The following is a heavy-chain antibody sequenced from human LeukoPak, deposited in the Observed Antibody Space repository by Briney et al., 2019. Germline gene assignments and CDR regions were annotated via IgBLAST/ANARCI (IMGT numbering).Heavy chain of an antibody. D-gene: IGHD3-9*01. J-gene: IGHJ4*02. CDR1: GGSISSSSYY. CDR2: IYYSGST. CDR3: AGTYFDWFKFDY. Sequence: SETLSLTCTVSGGSISSSSYYWGWIRQPPGKGLEWIGSIYYSGSTYYNPSLKSRVTISVDTSKNQFSLRLKSVTAADTAVYFCAGTYFDWFKFDYWGRGTLVTVSS. V-gene: IGHV4-39*07.